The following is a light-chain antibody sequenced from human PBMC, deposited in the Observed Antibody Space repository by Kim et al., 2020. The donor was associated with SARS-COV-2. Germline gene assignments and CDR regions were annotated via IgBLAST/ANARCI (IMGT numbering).Light chain of an antibody. CDR1: QSISSN. J-gene: IGKJ4*01. Sequence: SGSPGERATLSCRASQSISSNLVWYQQKPGQAPRLLIFGASTRAAGTPARFSGSGSGTEFTLTISSLHLEDFAVYYCQQYAIWPSFGGGTKVDIK. V-gene: IGKV3D-15*01. CDR3: QQYAIWPS. CDR2: GAS.